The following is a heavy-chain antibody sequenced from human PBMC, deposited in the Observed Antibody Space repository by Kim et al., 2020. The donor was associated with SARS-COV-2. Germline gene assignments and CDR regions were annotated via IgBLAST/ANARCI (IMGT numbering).Heavy chain of an antibody. V-gene: IGHV3-30*01. CDR3: ARANSGSYYYGMDV. Sequence: YAESVQGRFTSSRDNSKITLYLQMNSLRAEDTAVYYCARANSGSYYYGMDVWGQGTTVTVSS. J-gene: IGHJ6*02. D-gene: IGHD3-10*01.